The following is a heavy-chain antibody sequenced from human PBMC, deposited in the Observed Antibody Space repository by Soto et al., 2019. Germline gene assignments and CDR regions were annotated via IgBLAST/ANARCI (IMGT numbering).Heavy chain of an antibody. J-gene: IGHJ5*02. CDR3: ARAPLMGKLAPTWFDP. CDR2: IYTSGST. D-gene: IGHD3-16*01. Sequence: SETLSLTCTVSGGSISSYYWSWIRQPAGKGLEWIGRIYTSGSTNYNPSLKSRVTMSVDASKNQFSLKLSSVTAADTAVYYCARAPLMGKLAPTWFDPWGQGTLVTVSS. CDR1: GGSISSYY. V-gene: IGHV4-4*07.